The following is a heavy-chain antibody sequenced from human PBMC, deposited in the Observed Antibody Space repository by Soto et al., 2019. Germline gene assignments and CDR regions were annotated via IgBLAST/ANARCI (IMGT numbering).Heavy chain of an antibody. J-gene: IGHJ4*02. CDR3: ARGWGDDSSDYYYAY. V-gene: IGHV1-69*01. CDR2: IIPMFGTA. D-gene: IGHD3-22*01. CDR1: GGTFSRHA. Sequence: QVQLVQSGAEVRKPGSSVKVSCKASGGTFSRHAISWVRQAPGQGLEWMGGIIPMFGTANHAQNFQGRVTIIADESTSTAYMEMRSMRSEDTALYYCARGWGDDSSDYYYAYWGQGTLVIVSS.